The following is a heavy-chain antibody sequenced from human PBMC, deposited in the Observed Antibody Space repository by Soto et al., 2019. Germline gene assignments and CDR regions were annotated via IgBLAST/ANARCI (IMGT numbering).Heavy chain of an antibody. D-gene: IGHD2-15*01. CDR3: AKGQIVAGAKLRFDS. CDR2: ISGSGGST. CDR1: KFTFSSYA. J-gene: IGHJ4*02. Sequence: GGSLRLSCGASKFTFSSYAMSWVRQAPGKGLEWVSTISGSGGSTDYTDSVKGRFTISRENSKNTLYLQMYSLRAADMAVYYCAKGQIVAGAKLRFDSWGQGALVTVSS. V-gene: IGHV3-23*01.